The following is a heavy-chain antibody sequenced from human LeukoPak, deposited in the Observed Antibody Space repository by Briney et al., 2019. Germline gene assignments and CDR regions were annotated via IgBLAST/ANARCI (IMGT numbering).Heavy chain of an antibody. J-gene: IGHJ4*02. V-gene: IGHV1-69*13. CDR3: ARVPIFGVPQLDY. CDR1: GGTFSSYA. D-gene: IGHD3-3*01. CDR2: IIPIFGTA. Sequence: SVKVSCKASGGTFSSYAISWVRQAPGQGLEWMGGIIPIFGTANYAQKFQGRVTITADESTSTAYMELSSLRAEDTAVYYCARVPIFGVPQLDYWGQGTLVTVSS.